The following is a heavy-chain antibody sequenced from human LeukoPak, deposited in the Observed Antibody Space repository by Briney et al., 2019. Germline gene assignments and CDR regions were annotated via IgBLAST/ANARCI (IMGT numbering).Heavy chain of an antibody. D-gene: IGHD3-22*01. CDR3: ARGQLSLYYDSSGYAFDI. V-gene: IGHV4-59*08. CDR2: IYYSGST. J-gene: IGHJ3*02. CDR1: GGSFSGYY. Sequence: SETLSLTCAVYGGSFSGYYWSWIRQPPGKGLEWIGYIYYSGSTNYNPSLKSRVTISVDTSKNQFSLKLSSVTAADTAVYYCARGQLSLYYDSSGYAFDIWGQGTMVTVSS.